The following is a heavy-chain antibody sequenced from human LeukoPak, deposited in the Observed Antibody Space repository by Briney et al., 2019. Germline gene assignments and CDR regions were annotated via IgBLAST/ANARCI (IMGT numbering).Heavy chain of an antibody. CDR3: ARVKVTMVRGVRKYYYYGMDV. Sequence: SETLSLTCAVYGGSFSGYYWSWIRQPPGKGLEWIGEINHSGSTNYNPSLKSRVTISVDTSKNQFSLKLSSVTAADTAVYYCARVKVTMVRGVRKYYYYGMDVWGQGTTVTVSS. CDR1: GGSFSGYY. J-gene: IGHJ6*02. CDR2: INHSGST. D-gene: IGHD3-10*01. V-gene: IGHV4-34*01.